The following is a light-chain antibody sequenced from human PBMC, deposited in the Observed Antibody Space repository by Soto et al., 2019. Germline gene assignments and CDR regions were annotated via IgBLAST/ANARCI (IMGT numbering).Light chain of an antibody. CDR3: QRYGISPSWT. Sequence: EIVLTQSPGTLSLSPGETATLSCRSSQTIGRNYLAWYQQKPGQATRLLLFGTFTRATGIPDRFSGSGSGTDFTLSISRLEPEDFAVYYCQRYGISPSWTFGQGTKVDIK. V-gene: IGKV3-20*01. CDR2: GTF. CDR1: QTIGRNY. J-gene: IGKJ1*01.